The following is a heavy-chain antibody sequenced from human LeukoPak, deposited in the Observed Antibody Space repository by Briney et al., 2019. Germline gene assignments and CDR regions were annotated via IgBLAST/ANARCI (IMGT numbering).Heavy chain of an antibody. D-gene: IGHD5-18*01. CDR1: GGSISSSNYY. J-gene: IGHJ4*02. CDR2: IYYSGST. CDR3: AKRGYSYGSEWVDY. Sequence: SETLSLTCTVSGGSISSSNYYWGWIRQPPGKGLEWIGSIYYSGSTYYNPSLKSRATISVDPSKNHFSLTLSSVTAADTAVYYCAKRGYSYGSEWVDYWGQGTLVTVSS. V-gene: IGHV4-39*02.